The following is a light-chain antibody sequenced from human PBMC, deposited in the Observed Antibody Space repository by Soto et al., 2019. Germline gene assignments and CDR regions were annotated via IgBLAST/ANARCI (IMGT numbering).Light chain of an antibody. CDR1: SSDVGSYNL. Sequence: QSALTQPASVSGSPGQSITISCTGTSSDVGSYNLVSWYQQHPGKAPKLMISAVTKRPAGVSSRFSGSKSGNTASLTISGLQAEDEADYYCSSYAGFHTVIFGGGTQLTVL. V-gene: IGLV2-23*02. J-gene: IGLJ2*01. CDR2: AVT. CDR3: SSYAGFHTVI.